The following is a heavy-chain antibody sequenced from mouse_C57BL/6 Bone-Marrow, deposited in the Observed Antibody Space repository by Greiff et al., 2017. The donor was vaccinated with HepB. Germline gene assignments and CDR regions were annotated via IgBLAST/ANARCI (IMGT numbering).Heavy chain of an antibody. V-gene: IGHV5-16*01. CDR3: ARVSSYCYWYFDV. CDR1: GFTFSDYY. D-gene: IGHD1-1*01. J-gene: IGHJ1*03. CDR2: INYDGSST. Sequence: EVKLVESEGGLVQPGSSMKLSCTASGFTFSDYYMAWVRQVPEKGLEWVANINYDGSSTYYLDSLKSRFIISRDNAKNILYLQMSSLKSEDTATYYCARVSSYCYWYFDVWGTGTTVTVSS.